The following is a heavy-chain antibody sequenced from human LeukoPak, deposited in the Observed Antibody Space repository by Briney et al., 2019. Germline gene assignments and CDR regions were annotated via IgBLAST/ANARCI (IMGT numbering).Heavy chain of an antibody. J-gene: IGHJ4*02. CDR3: ARVRIAAAGPADY. CDR1: GYTLTELS. CDR2: FDPEDGET. D-gene: IGHD6-13*01. Sequence: GASVKVSCKVSGYTLTELSMHWVRQAPGKGLEWMGGFDPEDGETIYAQKFQGRVTMTEDTSTSTAYMELRSLRSDDTAVYYCARVRIAAAGPADYWGQGTLVTVSS. V-gene: IGHV1-24*01.